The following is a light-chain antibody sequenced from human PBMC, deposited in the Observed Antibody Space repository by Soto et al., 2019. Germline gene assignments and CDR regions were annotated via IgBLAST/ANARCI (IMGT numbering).Light chain of an antibody. CDR1: QSISSW. Sequence: DIQMTQSPSTLSASVGDRVTITCRASQSISSWLAWYQQKPGKAPKLLIYKASSLESGVPSRFSGSGSGTEFTLTISSLQPDDFATYYCQQYNSYPATFGQGNKVEIK. V-gene: IGKV1-5*03. CDR3: QQYNSYPAT. J-gene: IGKJ1*01. CDR2: KAS.